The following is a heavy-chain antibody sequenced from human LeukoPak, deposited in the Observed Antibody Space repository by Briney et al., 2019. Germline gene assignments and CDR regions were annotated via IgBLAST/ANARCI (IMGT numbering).Heavy chain of an antibody. Sequence: GGSLRLSCAASGFTFSSYSMNWVRQAPGKGLEWVSSISSSSSYIYYADSVKGRFTISRDNAKNSLYLQMNSLRAEDTAVYYCARDQLAYYMDVWGKGTTVTVSS. CDR1: GFTFSSYS. CDR2: ISSSSSYI. CDR3: ARDQLAYYMDV. J-gene: IGHJ6*03. V-gene: IGHV3-21*01. D-gene: IGHD6-13*01.